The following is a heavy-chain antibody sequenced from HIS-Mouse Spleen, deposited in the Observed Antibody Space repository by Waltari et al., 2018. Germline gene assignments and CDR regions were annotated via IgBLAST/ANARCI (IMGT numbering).Heavy chain of an antibody. CDR1: GFPFISYW. V-gene: IGHV3-74*01. CDR2: INSDGSST. J-gene: IGHJ3*02. D-gene: IGHD6-19*01. CDR3: ARIYSSGWRLDAFDI. Sequence: EVQLVESGGGLVQPGGSLRLSCAASGFPFISYWMHWVRQAPGKGLVWVSRINSDGSSTSYADSVKGRFTISRDNAKNTLYLQMNSLRAEDTAVYYCARIYSSGWRLDAFDIWGQGTMVTVSS.